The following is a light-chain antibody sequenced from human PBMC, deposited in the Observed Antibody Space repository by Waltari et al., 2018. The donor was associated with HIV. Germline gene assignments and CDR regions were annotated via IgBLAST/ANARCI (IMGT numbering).Light chain of an antibody. CDR3: LLYYGGAWV. J-gene: IGLJ3*02. V-gene: IGLV7-43*01. CDR2: STS. Sequence: QPVVTQEPSLTVSSGGTVTLTCASSTGAVTSGYYPNWFQQKPGQAPRALIYSTSNKPPWTPARFSGSLLGGNAALTLSGVQPEDEAEYYCLLYYGGAWVFGGGTNLTVL. CDR1: TGAVTSGYY.